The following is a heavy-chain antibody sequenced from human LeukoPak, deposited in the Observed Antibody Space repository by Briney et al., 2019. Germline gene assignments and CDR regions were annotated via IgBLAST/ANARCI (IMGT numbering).Heavy chain of an antibody. Sequence: SETLSLTCTVSGGSINISYWSWIRQPPGKGLEWIGYIFYSGNTNYNPSLKSRVTISVDTSKNQFSLKLSSVTAADTAVYYCARHWETSSWYVDYWGQGTLVTVSS. CDR1: GGSINISY. CDR3: ARHWETSSWYVDY. J-gene: IGHJ4*02. D-gene: IGHD6-13*01. V-gene: IGHV4-59*08. CDR2: IFYSGNT.